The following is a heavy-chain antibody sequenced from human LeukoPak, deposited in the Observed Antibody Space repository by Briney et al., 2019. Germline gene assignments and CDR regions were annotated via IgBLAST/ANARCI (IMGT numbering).Heavy chain of an antibody. D-gene: IGHD2-2*02. Sequence: SETLSLTCAVYGGSFSGYYWSWIRQPPGKGLEWSGEINHSGSTYYNPSLKSRVTISVDRSKNQFSLKLSSVTAADTAVYYCARNIVVVPAAIGGWFDPWGQGTLVTVSS. CDR1: GGSFSGYY. CDR3: ARNIVVVPAAIGGWFDP. V-gene: IGHV4-34*01. J-gene: IGHJ5*02. CDR2: INHSGST.